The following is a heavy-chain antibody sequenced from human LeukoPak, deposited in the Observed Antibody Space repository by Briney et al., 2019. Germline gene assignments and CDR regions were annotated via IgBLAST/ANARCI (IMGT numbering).Heavy chain of an antibody. CDR2: INPDSGGT. Sequence: ASVKVPCKASGYTFTSYYMHWVRQAPGQGLEWMGRINPDSGGTNYAQKFQGRVTMTRDTSISTAYMELSRLRSDDTAVYYCAREPATMVRGVLLGRFDPWGQGTLVTVSS. D-gene: IGHD3-10*01. J-gene: IGHJ5*02. V-gene: IGHV1-2*06. CDR1: GYTFTSYY. CDR3: AREPATMVRGVLLGRFDP.